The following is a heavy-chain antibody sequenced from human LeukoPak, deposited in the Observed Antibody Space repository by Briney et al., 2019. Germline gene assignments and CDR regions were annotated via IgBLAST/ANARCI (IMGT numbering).Heavy chain of an antibody. Sequence: ASVKVSCKASGYTFTNYGISWVRQAPGQGLEWMGWISAYNGNTNYAQKLQGRVTMTTDTSTSTAYMELRSLRSDDTAVYYCARVRGYYDSSGPRDYWGQGTLVTVSS. CDR3: ARVRGYYDSSGPRDY. CDR2: ISAYNGNT. D-gene: IGHD3-22*01. V-gene: IGHV1-18*01. J-gene: IGHJ4*02. CDR1: GYTFTNYG.